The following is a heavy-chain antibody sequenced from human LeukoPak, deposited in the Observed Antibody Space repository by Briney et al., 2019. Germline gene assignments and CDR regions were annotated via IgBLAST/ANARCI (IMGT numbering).Heavy chain of an antibody. CDR1: GGSISSSSYY. D-gene: IGHD5-24*01. V-gene: IGHV4-39*01. CDR2: IYYSGST. Sequence: SETLSLTCTVSGGSISSSSYYWGWIRQPPGKGLEWIGSIYYSGSTYYNPSFKSRVTISVDTSKNQFSLKLSSVTAADTAVYYCARLEDEYYFDYWGQGTLVTVSS. J-gene: IGHJ4*02. CDR3: ARLEDEYYFDY.